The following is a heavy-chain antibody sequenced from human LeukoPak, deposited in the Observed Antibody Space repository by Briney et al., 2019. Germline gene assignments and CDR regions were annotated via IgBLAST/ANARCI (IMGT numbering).Heavy chain of an antibody. D-gene: IGHD3-9*01. CDR1: GFTFSSYG. CDR2: ISYDGSNK. V-gene: IGHV3-30*03. J-gene: IGHJ6*03. CDR3: ARDGDILTGYYPHYYMDV. Sequence: PGGSLRLSCAASGFTFSSYGVHWVRQAPGKGLEWVAVISYDGSNKYYADSVKGRFTISRDNSKNTLYLQMNSLRAEDTAVYYCARDGDILTGYYPHYYMDVWGKGTTVTVSS.